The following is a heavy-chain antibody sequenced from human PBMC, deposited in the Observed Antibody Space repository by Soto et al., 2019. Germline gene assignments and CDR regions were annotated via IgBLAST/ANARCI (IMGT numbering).Heavy chain of an antibody. J-gene: IGHJ5*02. Sequence: SETVSCRASGGPFDSQCNALVRQAPGQGLEWMGGVIAMLGTPPYAKKVQGRATISADESLTSSYLELRSLRPEDTGVYFCVRGHTGTSESWGQGPLVPVSS. CDR1: GGPFDSQC. CDR3: VRGHTGTSES. D-gene: IGHD2-21*01. V-gene: IGHV1-69*13. CDR2: VIAMLGTP.